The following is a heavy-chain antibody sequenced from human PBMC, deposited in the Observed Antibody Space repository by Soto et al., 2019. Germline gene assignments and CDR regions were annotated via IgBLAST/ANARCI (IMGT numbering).Heavy chain of an antibody. V-gene: IGHV1-2*02. Sequence: VKVSCKASGYTFTGYYMHWVRQAPGQGLEWMGWINPNSGGTNYAQKFQGRVTMTRDTSISTAYMELSRLRSDDTAVYYCARDLGGIAARRAYYYYYGMDVWGQGTTVTVSS. J-gene: IGHJ6*02. D-gene: IGHD6-6*01. CDR2: INPNSGGT. CDR3: ARDLGGIAARRAYYYYYGMDV. CDR1: GYTFTGYY.